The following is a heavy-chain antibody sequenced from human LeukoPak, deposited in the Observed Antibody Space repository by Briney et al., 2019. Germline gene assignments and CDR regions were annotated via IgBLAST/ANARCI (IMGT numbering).Heavy chain of an antibody. CDR2: ISGGDSTI. Sequence: GGSLRLSCAASGFTFSSYEMNWVRQAPGKGLEWVSYISGGDSTIYYADSVEGRFTISRDNAKNSLYLQMNSLRAEDTAVYYCARDTPPSYYHYMDVWGKGTTVTVSS. V-gene: IGHV3-48*03. CDR3: ARDTPPSYYHYMDV. J-gene: IGHJ6*03. CDR1: GFTFSSYE.